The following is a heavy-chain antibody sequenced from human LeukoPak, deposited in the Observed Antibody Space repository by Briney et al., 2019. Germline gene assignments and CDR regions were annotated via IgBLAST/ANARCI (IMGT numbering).Heavy chain of an antibody. CDR3: ARDAYCSGGSCFFISPFDY. Sequence: GGSLRLSCAPSGFTPTTYEMNWVRQDPGEGWEWVSYISIVSTTIYYADSLKSRFTICRDNAENSLYLQMNTLRAEDTAVYYCARDAYCSGGSCFFISPFDYWGQGTLVTVSS. J-gene: IGHJ4*02. V-gene: IGHV3-48*03. CDR2: ISIVSTTI. CDR1: GFTPTTYE. D-gene: IGHD2-15*01.